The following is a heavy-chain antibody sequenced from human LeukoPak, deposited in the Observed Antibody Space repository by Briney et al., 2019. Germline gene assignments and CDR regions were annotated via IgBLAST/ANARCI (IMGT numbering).Heavy chain of an antibody. Sequence: PGGSLRLSCAASGFTFSSGDLKSSLSRYAMNWVLQAPGKGLEWVSGISGSGRSTYYVDSVKGRFSISRANSKNTVYLQMNSLRAEDTAVYYCAKDAWATNYYDSSGYFDAVDIWGQGTMVTVSS. V-gene: IGHV3-23*01. CDR2: ISGSGRST. CDR3: AKDAWATNYYDSSGYFDAVDI. CDR1: GFTFSSGDLKSSLSRYA. J-gene: IGHJ3*02. D-gene: IGHD3-22*01.